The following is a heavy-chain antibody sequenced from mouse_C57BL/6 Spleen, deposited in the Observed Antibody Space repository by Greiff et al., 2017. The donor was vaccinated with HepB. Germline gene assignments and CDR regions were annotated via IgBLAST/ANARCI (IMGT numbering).Heavy chain of an antibody. CDR3: ARSGGWLLNWYFDV. Sequence: VQLQQSGPELVKPGASVKIPCKASGYTFTDYNMDWVKQSHGKSLEWIGDINPNNGGTIYNQKFKGKATLTVDKSSSTAYMELRSLTSEDTAVYYCARSGGWLLNWYFDVWGTGTTVTVSS. CDR2: INPNNGGT. V-gene: IGHV1-18*01. J-gene: IGHJ1*03. D-gene: IGHD2-3*01. CDR1: GYTFTDYN.